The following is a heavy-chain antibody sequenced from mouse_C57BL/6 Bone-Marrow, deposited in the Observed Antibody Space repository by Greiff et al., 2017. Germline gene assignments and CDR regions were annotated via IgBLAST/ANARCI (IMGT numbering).Heavy chain of an antibody. J-gene: IGHJ4*01. D-gene: IGHD1-1*01. CDR3: ARDLGPIYYYGYYDAMDY. Sequence: QVQLKQPGAELVKPGASVKLSCKASGYTFTSYWMQWVKQRPGQGLEWIGEIDPSDSYTNYNQKFKGKATLTVDTSSSTAYMQISSLTSEDSAVYYCARDLGPIYYYGYYDAMDYWGQGTSVTVSS. V-gene: IGHV1-50*01. CDR1: GYTFTSYW. CDR2: IDPSDSYT.